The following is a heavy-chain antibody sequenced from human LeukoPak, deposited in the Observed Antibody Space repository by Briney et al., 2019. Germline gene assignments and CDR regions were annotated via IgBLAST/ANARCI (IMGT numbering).Heavy chain of an antibody. D-gene: IGHD3-3*01. J-gene: IGHJ4*02. Sequence: SQTLSLTCTVPSVSISSGDSYWGWIRQPPGKGLEWIGYVYYSGNTYYNPSLKSRVTISVDTSKNQFSLKLNSVTAADAAVYYCARLVETPRAFDSWGQGTLVTVSS. CDR1: SVSISSGDSY. CDR2: VYYSGNT. V-gene: IGHV4-30-4*01. CDR3: ARLVETPRAFDS.